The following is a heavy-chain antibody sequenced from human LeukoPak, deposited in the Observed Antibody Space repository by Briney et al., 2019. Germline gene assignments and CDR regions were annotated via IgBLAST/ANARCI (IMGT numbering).Heavy chain of an antibody. CDR2: ISAYNVNT. V-gene: IGHV1-18*01. J-gene: IGHJ4*02. D-gene: IGHD3-22*01. Sequence: SVKVSYKPSGYTFTSYGISWVRQAPGQGLEGMGWISAYNVNTNYAQKLQGRVTMTTDTSTSTAYMELRSLRSDDTPVYYCARDRYDSSGWWDYWGQGTLVTVSS. CDR3: ARDRYDSSGWWDY. CDR1: GYTFTSYG.